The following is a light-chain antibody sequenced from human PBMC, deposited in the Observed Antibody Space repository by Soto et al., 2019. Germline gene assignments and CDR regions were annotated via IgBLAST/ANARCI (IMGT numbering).Light chain of an antibody. CDR1: SSDVGGYNY. CDR3: SSYTSSSPVV. Sequence: QSVLTQPASASGSPGQSITISCTGNSSDVGGYNYVSWYQQHPGKAPKLMIYDVSNRPPGVSNRFSGSKSGNTASLTISGLQAEDEADYYCSSYTSSSPVVFGGGTKVTVL. J-gene: IGLJ2*01. V-gene: IGLV2-14*01. CDR2: DVS.